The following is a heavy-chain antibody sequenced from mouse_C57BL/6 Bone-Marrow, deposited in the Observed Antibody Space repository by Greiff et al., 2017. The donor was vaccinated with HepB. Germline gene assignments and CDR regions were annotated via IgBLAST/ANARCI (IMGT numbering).Heavy chain of an antibody. D-gene: IGHD2-1*01. CDR2: IHPNSGST. J-gene: IGHJ3*01. V-gene: IGHV1-64*01. Sequence: VQLQQPGAELVKPGASVKLSCKASGYTFTSYWMHWVKQRPGQGLEWIGMIHPNSGSTNYNEKFKSKATLTVDKSSSTAYMQLSSLTSEDSAVYYCAIRGVCYGFAYWGQGTLVTVSA. CDR1: GYTFTSYW. CDR3: AIRGVCYGFAY.